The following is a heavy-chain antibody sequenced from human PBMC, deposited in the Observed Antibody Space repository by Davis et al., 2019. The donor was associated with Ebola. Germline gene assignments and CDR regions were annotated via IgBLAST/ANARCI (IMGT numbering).Heavy chain of an antibody. V-gene: IGHV3-23*01. J-gene: IGHJ5*02. Sequence: PGGSLRLSCAASGFTFSSYAVSWVRQAPGKGLEWVSGISGNGFTTYYADSVKGRFTISRDNSKNILYLQMNGLRVEDTAVYYCARHTSYGGKTWFDPWGQGTLVTVSS. CDR1: GFTFSSYA. D-gene: IGHD4-23*01. CDR2: ISGNGFTT. CDR3: ARHTSYGGKTWFDP.